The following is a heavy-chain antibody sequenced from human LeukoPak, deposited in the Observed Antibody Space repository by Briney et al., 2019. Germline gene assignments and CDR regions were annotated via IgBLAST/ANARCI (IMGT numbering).Heavy chain of an antibody. CDR1: GGSISSGDYY. V-gene: IGHV4-30-4*01. CDR3: ARRVTSNWFDP. J-gene: IGHJ5*02. Sequence: SSETLSLTCTVSGGSISSGDYYWSWIRQPPGKGLEWIGYIYYSGSTYYNPSLKSRVTISVDMSKNQFSLKVSSVTAADTAVYYCARRVTSNWFDPWGREPWSPSP. CDR2: IYYSGST. D-gene: IGHD2-21*02.